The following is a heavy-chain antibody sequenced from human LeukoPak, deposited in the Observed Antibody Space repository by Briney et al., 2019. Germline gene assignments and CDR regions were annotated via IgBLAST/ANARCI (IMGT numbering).Heavy chain of an antibody. Sequence: GGSLRLSCAASGFTFSSYAMSWVRQAPGKGLEWVSVITGSGNPYYADSVKGRFIISRDNSKNTLYLQMNSLRAEDTAVYYCARTLIYSSGFYDYWGQGTLVIVSS. CDR1: GFTFSSYA. V-gene: IGHV3-23*01. CDR3: ARTLIYSSGFYDY. J-gene: IGHJ4*02. D-gene: IGHD3-22*01. CDR2: ITGSGNP.